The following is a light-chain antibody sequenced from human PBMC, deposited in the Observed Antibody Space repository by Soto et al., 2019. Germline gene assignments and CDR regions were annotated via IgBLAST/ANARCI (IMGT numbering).Light chain of an antibody. J-gene: IGKJ5*01. V-gene: IGKV4-1*01. Sequence: DIVMSQSPDSLAVSLGERATINCKSSQSLLYSSNNKNYLTWYQQKSGQPPKLLIYWASTRESGVPDRFSGSGSGTDFTLTISNLQAEDVAVYYCQQYYSTLITFGQGTRLEMK. CDR2: WAS. CDR1: QSLLYSSNNKNY. CDR3: QQYYSTLIT.